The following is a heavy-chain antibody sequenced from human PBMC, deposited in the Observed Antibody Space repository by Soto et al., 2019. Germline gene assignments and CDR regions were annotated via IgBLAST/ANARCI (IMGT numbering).Heavy chain of an antibody. Sequence: QVQLVQSGAEVKKPGSSVKVSCKASGGTFSSYAISWVRQAPGQGLEWMGGIIPIFGTANYAQKFQGRVTITADESTSTAYMELSSLRSEDTAVYYCARVKGCISTSCYPYVGMDVWGQGTTVTVSS. CDR3: ARVKGCISTSCYPYVGMDV. CDR2: IIPIFGTA. V-gene: IGHV1-69*12. D-gene: IGHD2-2*01. CDR1: GGTFSSYA. J-gene: IGHJ6*02.